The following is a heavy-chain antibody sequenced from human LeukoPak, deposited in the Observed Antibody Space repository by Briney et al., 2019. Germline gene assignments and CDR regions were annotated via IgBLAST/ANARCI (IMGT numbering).Heavy chain of an antibody. V-gene: IGHV1-18*01. D-gene: IGHD2-2*01. Sequence: AASVKVSCKASGYTFTSYGISWVRQAPGQGLEWMGWISAYNGNTNYAQKLQGRVTMTRDTSTSTVYMELSSLRSEDTAVYYCATAADSYYYYYMDVWGKGTTVTISS. CDR2: ISAYNGNT. CDR3: ATAADSYYYYYMDV. J-gene: IGHJ6*03. CDR1: GYTFTSYG.